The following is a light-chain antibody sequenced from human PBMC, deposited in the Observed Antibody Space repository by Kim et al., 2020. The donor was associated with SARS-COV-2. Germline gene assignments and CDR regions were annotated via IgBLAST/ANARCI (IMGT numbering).Light chain of an antibody. Sequence: EIVLTQSPCTLSLSPGERATLSCRASQSVSNDFLAWYQQKPGRAPRLLIYDASSRATGIPDRFSGSGSGTDFTLTVSRLEPEDFAVYYCQQYGSSKTFGQVTKLEI. CDR1: QSVSNDF. CDR2: DAS. J-gene: IGKJ2*01. CDR3: QQYGSSKT. V-gene: IGKV3-20*01.